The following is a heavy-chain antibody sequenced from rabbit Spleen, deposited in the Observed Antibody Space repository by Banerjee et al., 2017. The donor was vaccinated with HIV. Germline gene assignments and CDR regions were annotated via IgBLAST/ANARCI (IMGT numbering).Heavy chain of an antibody. CDR3: ARDGYSRGWGIVLYYFNL. CDR1: GFSLSASDF. V-gene: IGHV1S40*01. D-gene: IGHD4-1*01. Sequence: QSLEESGGGLVKPEGSLTLTCTASGFSLSASDFIYWVRQAPGKGLEWIACVYTGSSGNTYYASWAKGRFAISKTSSTTVTLQMTSLTAADTATYFCARDGYSRGWGIVLYYFNLWGPGTLVTVS. CDR2: VYTGSSGNT. J-gene: IGHJ4*01.